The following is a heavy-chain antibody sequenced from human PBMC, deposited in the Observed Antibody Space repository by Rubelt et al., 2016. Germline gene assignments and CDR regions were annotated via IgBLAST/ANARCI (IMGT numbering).Heavy chain of an antibody. J-gene: IGHJ4*02. CDR2: INHSGST. CDR3: ASSWYRFDY. CDR1: GGSITSSSHY. Sequence: QLHLQESGPGLVKPSETLSLTCTVSGGSITSSSHYWAWIRQPPGKGLEWIGEINHSGSTNYNPSLKSRVTISVDRSKNQFSLKRSSVTAAETAVYYCASSWYRFDYWGQGTRVTVSS. V-gene: IGHV4-39*07. D-gene: IGHD6-13*01.